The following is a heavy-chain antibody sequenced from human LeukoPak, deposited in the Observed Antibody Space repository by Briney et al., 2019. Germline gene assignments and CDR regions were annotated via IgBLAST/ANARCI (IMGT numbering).Heavy chain of an antibody. CDR2: IYSGGST. V-gene: IGHV3-53*01. D-gene: IGHD2-2*01. CDR3: ARGPMGYCSSSSCHFDY. J-gene: IGHJ4*02. CDR1: GFIVSSDY. Sequence: PGGSLRLSCAASGFIVSSDYMSWVRQAPGKGLEWVSTIYSGGSTYYADSVKGRFTISRDNSQNTLYLQMNSLRAEDTAVYYCARGPMGYCSSSSCHFDYWGQGTLVTVSS.